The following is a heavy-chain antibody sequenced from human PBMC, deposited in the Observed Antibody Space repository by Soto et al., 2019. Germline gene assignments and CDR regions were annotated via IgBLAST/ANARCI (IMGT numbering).Heavy chain of an antibody. CDR1: GGSISSSSYY. J-gene: IGHJ4*02. D-gene: IGHD3-3*01. V-gene: IGHV4-39*01. CDR2: IYYSGST. CDR3: ASLGYYDFWSGYLGDY. Sequence: SETLSLTCTVSGGSISSSSYYWGWIRQPPGKGLEWIGSIYYSGSTYYNPSLKSRVTISVDTSKNQFSLKLSSVTAADTAVYYCASLGYYDFWSGYLGDYWGQGTRVTVSS.